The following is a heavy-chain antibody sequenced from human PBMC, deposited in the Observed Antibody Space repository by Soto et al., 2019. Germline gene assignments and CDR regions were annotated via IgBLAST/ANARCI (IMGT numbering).Heavy chain of an antibody. CDR2: ISAYNGNT. D-gene: IGHD1-26*01. CDR1: GYTFTSYG. J-gene: IGHJ4*02. CDR3: ATDAAVGLFDY. V-gene: IGHV1-18*01. Sequence: QVQLVQSGAEVKKPGASVKVSCKASGYTFTSYGISWVRQAPGQGLEWMGWISAYNGNTNYARKLQGRVTTTTDTSTSTACKELRSRSSDDTAVYYCATDAAVGLFDYWGQGTLVTVSS.